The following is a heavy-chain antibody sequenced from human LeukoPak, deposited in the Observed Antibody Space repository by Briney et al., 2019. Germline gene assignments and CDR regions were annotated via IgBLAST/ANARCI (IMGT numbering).Heavy chain of an antibody. V-gene: IGHV4-28*01. J-gene: IGHJ4*02. CDR1: GYSISSSNW. CDR2: IYYSGST. CDR3: ATQSITTAGLLDY. D-gene: IGHD6-13*01. Sequence: SETLSLTCAVSGYSISSSNWWGWIRQPPGKGLEWIGYIYYSGSTYYNPSLKSRVTMSVDTSKNQFSLKLSSVTAVDTAVYYCATQSITTAGLLDYWGQGTLVTVSS.